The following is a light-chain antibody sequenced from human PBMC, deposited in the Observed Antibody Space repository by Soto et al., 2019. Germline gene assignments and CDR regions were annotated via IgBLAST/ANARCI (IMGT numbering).Light chain of an antibody. J-gene: IGLJ1*01. V-gene: IGLV2-14*01. Sequence: QSVRTHPASVSWSPGHSITIACTGTNVDVGGYNYVSWYQHHPGKAPKLLIFEVSNRPSGVSNRFSGSKSGNTASLTISGLQSEEEADYYCASYTIKNTYVFGSGTKVTVL. CDR3: ASYTIKNTYV. CDR2: EVS. CDR1: NVDVGGYNY.